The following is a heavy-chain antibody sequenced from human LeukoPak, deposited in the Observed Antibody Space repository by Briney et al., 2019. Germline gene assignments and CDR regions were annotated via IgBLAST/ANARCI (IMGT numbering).Heavy chain of an antibody. CDR1: GFTFSAYW. D-gene: IGHD3-10*01. Sequence: PGGSLRLSCAASGFTFSAYWMHWVRQAPGKGLEWVSSISSSSSYIYYADSVKGRFTISRDNAKNSLYLQMNSLRAEDTAVYYCARVYGSGVNVWGQGTTVTVSS. J-gene: IGHJ6*02. CDR2: ISSSSSYI. CDR3: ARVYGSGVNV. V-gene: IGHV3-21*01.